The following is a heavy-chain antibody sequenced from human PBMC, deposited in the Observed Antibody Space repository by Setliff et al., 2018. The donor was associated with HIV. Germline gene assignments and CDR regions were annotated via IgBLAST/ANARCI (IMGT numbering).Heavy chain of an antibody. V-gene: IGHV5-51*01. CDR2: IYPSDSNI. CDR3: ARHRIVKAYYYYMDV. Sequence: GESLKISCKGSQYTFTTYWIGWVRQVPGRGLEWMALIYPSDSNIYYNPSFQDRVTISADKSISTAYLQWSSLKASDTAMYYCARHRIVKAYYYYMDVWGKGTTVTVSS. CDR1: QYTFTTYW. J-gene: IGHJ6*03. D-gene: IGHD3-16*02.